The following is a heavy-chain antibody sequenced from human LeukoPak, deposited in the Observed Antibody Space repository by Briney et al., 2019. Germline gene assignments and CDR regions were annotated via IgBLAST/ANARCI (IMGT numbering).Heavy chain of an antibody. V-gene: IGHV3-30*04. J-gene: IGHJ4*02. D-gene: IGHD3-3*01. CDR2: ISYDGSNK. CDR3: AREIRFLEWLLYGDNYYFDY. CDR1: GFTFSSYA. Sequence: PGRSLRLSCAASGFTFSSYAMHWVRQAPGKGLEWVAVISYDGSNKYYADSVKGRFTISRENSKNTLYLQMNSLRAEDTAVYYCAREIRFLEWLLYGDNYYFDYWGQGTLVTVSS.